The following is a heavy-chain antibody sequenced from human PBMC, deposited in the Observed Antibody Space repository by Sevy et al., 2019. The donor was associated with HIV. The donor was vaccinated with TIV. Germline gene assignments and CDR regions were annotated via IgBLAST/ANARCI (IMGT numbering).Heavy chain of an antibody. Sequence: GESLKISCSGSGFIFSDYYMSWIRQAPGRGLEWVSYISGSGITYYADSVEDRFTISRDNARNSLYLQMNSLRADDTAVYYCARDPLLGIAREVARGGYWGQGTLVTVSS. CDR2: ISGSGIT. V-gene: IGHV3-11*01. J-gene: IGHJ4*02. CDR3: ARDPLLGIAREVARGGY. D-gene: IGHD2-2*03. CDR1: GFIFSDYY.